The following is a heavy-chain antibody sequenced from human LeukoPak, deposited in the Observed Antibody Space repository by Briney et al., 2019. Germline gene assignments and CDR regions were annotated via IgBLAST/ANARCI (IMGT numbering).Heavy chain of an antibody. CDR1: GYTFTGYY. Sequence: ASVKVSCKASGYTFTGYYMHWVRQAPGQGLEWMGWINPNSGGTNYAQKFQGRVTMTRDTSISRAYMELSRLRSDDTAVYYCARDHIRGYDYYDWGQGTLVTVSS. CDR2: INPNSGGT. CDR3: ARDHIRGYDYYD. V-gene: IGHV1-2*02. D-gene: IGHD5-12*01. J-gene: IGHJ4*02.